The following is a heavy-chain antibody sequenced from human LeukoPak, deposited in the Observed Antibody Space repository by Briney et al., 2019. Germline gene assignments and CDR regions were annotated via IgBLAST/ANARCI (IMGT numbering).Heavy chain of an antibody. D-gene: IGHD6-6*01. Sequence: GGSLRLSCAASGFTFSSYGMHWVRQAPGKGLEWVAFIRYDGSNKYYADSVKGRFTISRDNPKNTLYLQMNSLRAEDTAVYCCAKDRSSSGRGGLDYWGQGTLVTVSS. CDR2: IRYDGSNK. CDR1: GFTFSSYG. J-gene: IGHJ4*02. CDR3: AKDRSSSGRGGLDY. V-gene: IGHV3-30*02.